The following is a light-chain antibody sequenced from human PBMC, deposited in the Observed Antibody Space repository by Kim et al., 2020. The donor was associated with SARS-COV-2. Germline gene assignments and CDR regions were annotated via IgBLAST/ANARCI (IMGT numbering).Light chain of an antibody. CDR1: NGGIASDY. J-gene: IGLJ3*02. Sequence: TVTISGTRSNGGIASDYVQWYQQRPGSSPTTVIYEDDQRPSGVPDRFSGSIDSSSNSASLTISGLQTEDEADYYCQSFHSSNHWVFGGGTKLTVL. CDR2: EDD. V-gene: IGLV6-57*01. CDR3: QSFHSSNHWV.